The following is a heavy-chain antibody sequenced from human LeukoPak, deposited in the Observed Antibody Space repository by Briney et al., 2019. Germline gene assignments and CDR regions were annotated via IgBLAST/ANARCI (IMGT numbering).Heavy chain of an antibody. Sequence: ASVKVSCKASGYTFTSYGISWVRQAPGQGLEWMGWLSGYNGNINYGQKYEGRAAMTTDTSTSTAYMELRSLRSDDTAVYYCARDSPYYYDSSGYFPVDAFDIWGQGTMVTVSS. CDR3: ARDSPYYYDSSGYFPVDAFDI. V-gene: IGHV1-18*01. D-gene: IGHD3-22*01. CDR1: GYTFTSYG. J-gene: IGHJ3*02. CDR2: LSGYNGNI.